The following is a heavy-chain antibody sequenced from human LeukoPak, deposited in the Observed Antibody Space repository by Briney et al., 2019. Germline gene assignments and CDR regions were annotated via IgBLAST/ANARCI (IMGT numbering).Heavy chain of an antibody. CDR3: ATRYSYGSYYFDY. CDR2: ISGSGGTT. CDR1: GFTFSPYA. D-gene: IGHD5-18*01. J-gene: IGHJ4*02. V-gene: IGHV3-23*01. Sequence: GGSLRLSCAASGFTFSPYAMSWVRQPPGKGLDWVSAISGSGGTTYYADSVKGRFTISRDNSKNTLYLQMNSLRVEDTAVYYCATRYSYGSYYFDYWGQGTLVTVSS.